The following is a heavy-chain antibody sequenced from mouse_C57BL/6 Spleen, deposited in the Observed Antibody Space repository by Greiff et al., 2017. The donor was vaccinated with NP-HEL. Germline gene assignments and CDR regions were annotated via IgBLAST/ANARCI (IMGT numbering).Heavy chain of an antibody. CDR3: ARRGASLRGFDY. V-gene: IGHV1-26*01. D-gene: IGHD6-1*01. Sequence: EVQLQQSGPELVKPGASVKISCKASGYTFTDYYMNWVKQSHGKSLEWIGDINPNNGGTSYNQKFKGKATLTVDKSSSTAYMELRSLTSEDSAVYYCARRGASLRGFDYWGQGTTLTVSS. J-gene: IGHJ2*01. CDR1: GYTFTDYY. CDR2: INPNNGGT.